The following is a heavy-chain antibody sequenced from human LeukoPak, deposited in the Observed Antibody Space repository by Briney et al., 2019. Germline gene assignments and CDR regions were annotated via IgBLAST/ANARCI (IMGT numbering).Heavy chain of an antibody. V-gene: IGHV4-4*07. D-gene: IGHD3-10*01. CDR1: GGSITNYY. CDR3: ARGGRFPDS. J-gene: IGHJ4*02. CDR2: IYASGST. Sequence: TASETLSLTCTVSGGSITNYYWSWIRQPAGKGLEWIGRIYASGSTNYNPSLKSRVTMSVDSSKNQFSLNLSPVTAADTAVYYCARGGRFPDSWGQGTLVTVSS.